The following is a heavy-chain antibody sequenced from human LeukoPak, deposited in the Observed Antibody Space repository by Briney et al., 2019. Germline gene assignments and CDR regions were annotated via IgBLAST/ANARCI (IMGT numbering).Heavy chain of an antibody. CDR2: IRYDGSNK. Sequence: PGGSLRLSCAASGFTFSSYGMHWVRQAPGKGLEWVAFIRYDGSNKYYADSVKGRFTISRDDAKNSLFLQMDSLRVEDTAMYYCVRDFSTVTTAYLHHWGQGTLLTVSS. V-gene: IGHV3-30*02. CDR1: GFTFSSYG. J-gene: IGHJ1*01. CDR3: VRDFSTVTTAYLHH. D-gene: IGHD4-17*01.